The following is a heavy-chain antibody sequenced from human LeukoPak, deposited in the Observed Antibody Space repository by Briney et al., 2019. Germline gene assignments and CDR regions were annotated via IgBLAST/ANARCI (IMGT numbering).Heavy chain of an antibody. CDR1: GFTFTSYD. D-gene: IGHD3-10*01. CDR2: MNPNSGNT. CDR3: ARGPTLVRGVIMPDSVGGMDV. V-gene: IGHV1-8*01. Sequence: ASVKVSCRASGFTFTSYDVNWVRQATGQGLEWMGWMNPNSGNTRYAQKVQGRITMTSDTSISTAHMELSSLRSEDTAVYYCARGPTLVRGVIMPDSVGGMDVWGQGTTVTVSS. J-gene: IGHJ6*02.